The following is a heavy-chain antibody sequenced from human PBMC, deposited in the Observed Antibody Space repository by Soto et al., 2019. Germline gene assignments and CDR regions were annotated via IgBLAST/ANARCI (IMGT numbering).Heavy chain of an antibody. D-gene: IGHD2-8*02. CDR2: IYHSGST. CDR3: ARDKITGLFDY. CDR1: GGSISSGGYS. V-gene: IGHV4-30-2*01. Sequence: SETLSLTCAVSGGSISSGGYSWSWIRQPPGKGLEWIGYIYHSGSTYYNPSLKSRVTISVDRFKNQFSLKLTSVTAADTAVYYCARDKITGLFDYWGQGTLVTVSS. J-gene: IGHJ4*02.